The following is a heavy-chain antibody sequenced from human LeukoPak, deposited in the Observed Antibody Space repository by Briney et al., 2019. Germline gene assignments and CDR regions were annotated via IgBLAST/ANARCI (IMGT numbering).Heavy chain of an antibody. CDR2: ISNSGSII. CDR1: GFTFSDYS. Sequence: GGSLRLSCAASGFTFSDYSMSWIRQAPGKGLEWLSYISNSGSIIYYADSVKGRFTISRDNGKNSLYLQMNSLRAEDTAVYYCAGLLLWFGEPFDCWGQGTLVTVSS. D-gene: IGHD3-10*01. J-gene: IGHJ4*02. V-gene: IGHV3-11*04. CDR3: AGLLLWFGEPFDC.